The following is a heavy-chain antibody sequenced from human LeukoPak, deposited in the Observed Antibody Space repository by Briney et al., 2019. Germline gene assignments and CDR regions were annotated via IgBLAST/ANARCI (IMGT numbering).Heavy chain of an antibody. J-gene: IGHJ4*02. V-gene: IGHV3-20*04. CDR2: INWNGGST. D-gene: IGHD3-16*02. Sequence: PGRSLRLSCAASGFTFDDYGMSWVRQAPGKGLEWVSGINWNGGSTGYADSVKGRFTISRDNAKNSLYLQMNSLRAEDTALYYCASGYVWGSYRHFDYWGQGTLVTVSS. CDR1: GFTFDDYG. CDR3: ASGYVWGSYRHFDY.